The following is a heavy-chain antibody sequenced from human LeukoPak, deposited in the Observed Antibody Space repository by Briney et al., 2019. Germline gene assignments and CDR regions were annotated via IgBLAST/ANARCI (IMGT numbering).Heavy chain of an antibody. CDR1: GGSISSSSYY. Sequence: SETLSLTCTVSGGSISSSSYYWGWIRQPPGKGLEWIGSTYYSGSTYYNPSLKSRVTISVDTSKNQFSLKLSSVTAADTAVYYCALMVRGVIMNWGQGTLVTVSS. CDR2: TYYSGST. V-gene: IGHV4-39*01. J-gene: IGHJ4*02. CDR3: ALMVRGVIMN. D-gene: IGHD3-10*01.